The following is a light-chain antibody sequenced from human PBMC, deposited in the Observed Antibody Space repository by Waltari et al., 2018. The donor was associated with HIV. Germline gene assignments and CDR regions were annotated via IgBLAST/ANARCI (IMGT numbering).Light chain of an antibody. J-gene: IGLJ1*01. Sequence: QSALTQPPSASGSPGQSVAISCTGTSSDVGGYNSVPWHHQHPGKAPKLLIYAVNSGTSGVHVRFSGSKAHTWASLVVSVLHLDYADDYYCSFFSYNNRIVFGTETSVTVL. CDR2: AVN. CDR3: SFFSYNNRIV. V-gene: IGLV2-8*01. CDR1: SSDVGGYNS.